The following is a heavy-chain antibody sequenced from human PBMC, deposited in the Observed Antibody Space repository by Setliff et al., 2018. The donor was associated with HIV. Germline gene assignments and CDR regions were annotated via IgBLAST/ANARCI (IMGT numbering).Heavy chain of an antibody. CDR3: ARGDVYCTNGVCYNQHYYPMDV. CDR2: IFYSGDT. D-gene: IGHD2-8*01. V-gene: IGHV4-59*06. J-gene: IGHJ6*02. CDR1: GGSINNFY. Sequence: ETLSLTCTVSGGSINNFYWSWIRQPPGKGLEWIGYIFYSGDTSYNPSLKSRLTLPLDMSKNQFSLKVNSVTAADTAVYYCARGDVYCTNGVCYNQHYYPMDVWGQGTTVTVSS.